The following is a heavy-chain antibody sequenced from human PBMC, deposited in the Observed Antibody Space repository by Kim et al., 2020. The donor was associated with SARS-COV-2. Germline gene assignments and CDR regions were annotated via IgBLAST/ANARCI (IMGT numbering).Heavy chain of an antibody. CDR3: AKEPFYDFWSAYYFDY. Sequence: SVTGRFPNSRDNSKNTLYLQMNSLRAEDTAVYYCAKEPFYDFWSAYYFDYWGQGTLVTVSS. D-gene: IGHD3-3*01. J-gene: IGHJ4*02. V-gene: IGHV3-23*01.